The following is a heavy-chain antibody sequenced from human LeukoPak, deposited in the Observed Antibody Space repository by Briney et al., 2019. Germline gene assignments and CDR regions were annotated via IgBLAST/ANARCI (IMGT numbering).Heavy chain of an antibody. CDR3: AREPHGDMGWFDP. J-gene: IGHJ5*02. Sequence: SETLSLTCAVYGGSFSDKYWTWIRQPPGKGLEWIGEINLSVGTNYNPSLESRVTMSIDTFKNQFSLNLGSVNAQAKDVYFRAREPHGDMGWFDPWGQGTLVTVSS. CDR2: INLSVGT. D-gene: IGHD4-17*01. CDR1: GGSFSDKY. V-gene: IGHV4-34*01.